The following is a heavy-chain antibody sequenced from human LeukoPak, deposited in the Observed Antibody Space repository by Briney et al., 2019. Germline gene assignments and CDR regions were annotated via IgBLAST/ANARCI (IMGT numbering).Heavy chain of an antibody. Sequence: ASVKVSCKASGYTFSNFGISWVRQAPGQELEWMGWISGNNDNPNYGQKFQGRLTVTTDSSTNTAYMELRNLRSDDTAVYYCARDGTSTDDYWGQGTLVTVSS. J-gene: IGHJ4*02. CDR1: GYTFSNFG. CDR2: ISGNNDNP. D-gene: IGHD2-2*01. CDR3: ARDGTSTDDY. V-gene: IGHV1-18*01.